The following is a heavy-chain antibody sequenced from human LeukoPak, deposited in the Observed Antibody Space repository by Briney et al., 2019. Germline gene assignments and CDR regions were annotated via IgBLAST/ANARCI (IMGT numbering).Heavy chain of an antibody. Sequence: TGGSLRLSCAASGFTFSSYAMSWVRQAPGKGLEWVSAINNNGDSTYYANSVKGRFSISRDNSKNTLYLQMGSLRAEDTAVYYCARELIGPFDYWGQGTLVTVSS. J-gene: IGHJ4*02. CDR3: ARELIGPFDY. D-gene: IGHD3-16*01. V-gene: IGHV3-64*01. CDR1: GFTFSSYA. CDR2: INNNGDST.